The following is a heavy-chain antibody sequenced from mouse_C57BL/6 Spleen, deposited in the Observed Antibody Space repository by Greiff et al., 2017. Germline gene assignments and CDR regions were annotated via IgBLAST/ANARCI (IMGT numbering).Heavy chain of an antibody. D-gene: IGHD1-1*02. J-gene: IGHJ2*01. V-gene: IGHV1-76*01. CDR1: GYTFTDYY. CDR2: IYPGSGNT. CDR3: ARSFWDGGDY. Sequence: QVQLKESGAELVRPGASVKLSCKASGYTFTDYYINWVKQRPGQGLEWIARIYPGSGNTYYNENVKGKATLTAEKSSSTAYMQLSSLTSEDSAVYFCARSFWDGGDYWGQGTTLTVSS.